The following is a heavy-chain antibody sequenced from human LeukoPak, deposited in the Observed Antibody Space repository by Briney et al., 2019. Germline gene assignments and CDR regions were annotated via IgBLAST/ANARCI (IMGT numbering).Heavy chain of an antibody. CDR3: ARAGGGWSFDY. D-gene: IGHD6-19*01. V-gene: IGHV4-59*01. Sequence: PSETLSLTCTVSGASTSTYYWSWIRQPPGKGLEWIGYLFFGGSTNYNPSLKSRVTISSDTSKNQLPLKLTSVTAADTAVYYCARAGGGWSFDYLGQGTLVTVSS. J-gene: IGHJ4*02. CDR1: GASTSTYY. CDR2: LFFGGST.